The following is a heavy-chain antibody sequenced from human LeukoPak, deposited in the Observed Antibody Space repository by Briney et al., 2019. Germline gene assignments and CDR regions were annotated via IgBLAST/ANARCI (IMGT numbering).Heavy chain of an antibody. CDR2: ISSSSSTI. D-gene: IGHD2-8*02. V-gene: IGHV3-48*01. CDR1: GFTVSSNY. Sequence: GGSLRLSCAASGFTVSSNYMNWVRQAPGKGLEWVSYISSSSSTIYYADSVKGRFTISRDSSKNRLYLQMHSLRAEDTAIYYCAQDYTGDPPYFHYWGQGTLVTVSS. CDR3: AQDYTGDPPYFHY. J-gene: IGHJ4*02.